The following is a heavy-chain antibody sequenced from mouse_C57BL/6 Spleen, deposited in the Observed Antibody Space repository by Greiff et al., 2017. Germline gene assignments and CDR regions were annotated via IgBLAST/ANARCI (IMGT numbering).Heavy chain of an antibody. D-gene: IGHD1-1*01. J-gene: IGHJ3*01. CDR1: GYAFSSSW. V-gene: IGHV1-82*01. Sequence: QVQLKQSGPELVKPGASVKISCKASGYAFSSSWMNWVKQRPGKGLEWIGRIYPGDGDTNYNGKFKGKATLTADKSSSTAYMQLSSLTSEDSAVYFCARVYYYGSSSAWGQGTLVTVSA. CDR2: IYPGDGDT. CDR3: ARVYYYGSSSA.